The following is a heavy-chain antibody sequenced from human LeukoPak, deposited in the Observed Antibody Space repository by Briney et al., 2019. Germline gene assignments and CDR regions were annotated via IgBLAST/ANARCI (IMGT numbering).Heavy chain of an antibody. Sequence: SETLSLTCTVSGGSISSYYWSWIRQPPGKGLEWIGDIYYSGSTTYNPSLKSRVTISVDTSKNQFSLKLSSVTAADTAVYYCARWAAAAVANEYYYMDVWGKGTTVTVSS. J-gene: IGHJ6*03. CDR1: GGSISSYY. V-gene: IGHV4-59*12. D-gene: IGHD6-13*01. CDR3: ARWAAAAVANEYYYMDV. CDR2: IYYSGST.